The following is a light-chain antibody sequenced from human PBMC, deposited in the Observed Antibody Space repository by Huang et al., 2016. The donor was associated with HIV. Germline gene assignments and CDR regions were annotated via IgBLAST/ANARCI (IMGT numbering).Light chain of an antibody. CDR2: LGS. CDR1: RSLLHSNGYNY. J-gene: IGKJ4*01. CDR3: MQALQTPLT. Sequence: IVMTQSPLSLPVTPGEPVSIYCRSSRSLLHSNGYNYLDWYLQKPGQSPPLLIYLGSNRASGVPDRFSGSGSGTEFTLRISRVEAEDVGVYYCMQALQTPLTFGGGTKVEIK. V-gene: IGKV2-28*01.